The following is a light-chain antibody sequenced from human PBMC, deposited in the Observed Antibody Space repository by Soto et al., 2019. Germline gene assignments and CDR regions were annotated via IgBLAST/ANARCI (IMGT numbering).Light chain of an antibody. Sequence: QSSLTQPASVSGSPGQSITISCTGTSRDFSDHNHVPWYRHHPGKAPKLIIYEVSNRPSGVSNRFSGSKSGNTASLTISGLQAEVEADYYCRSYKTLAPYVSGSGAKVPVL. J-gene: IGLJ1*01. CDR3: RSYKTLAPYV. V-gene: IGLV2-14*01. CDR2: EVS. CDR1: SRDFSDHNH.